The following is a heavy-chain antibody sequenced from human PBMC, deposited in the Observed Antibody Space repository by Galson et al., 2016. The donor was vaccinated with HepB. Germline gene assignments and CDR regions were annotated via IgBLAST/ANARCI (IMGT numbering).Heavy chain of an antibody. J-gene: IGHJ6*02. V-gene: IGHV3-21*06. CDR2: IGTGGINR. D-gene: IGHD2-21*02. CDR1: GFSFSRYG. Sequence: SLRLSCAASGFSFSRYGMNWVRQAPGKGLEWLSYIGTGGINRFSAGSVMGRFTISRDDVKSSLYLQMNSLRADDTAAYFCARGQGDGRLAMDVWGQGTTVIVSS. CDR3: ARGQGDGRLAMDV.